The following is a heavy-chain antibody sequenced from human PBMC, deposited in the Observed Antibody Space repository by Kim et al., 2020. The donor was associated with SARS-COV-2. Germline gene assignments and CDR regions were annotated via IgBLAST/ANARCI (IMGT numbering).Heavy chain of an antibody. Sequence: GGSLRLSCAASGFTFSDYYMSWIRQAPGKGLEWVSYISSSSSYTNYADSVKGRFTISRDNAKNSLYLQMNSLRAEDTAVYYCARDQGYCSSTSCYEGRYFDLWGRGTLVTVSS. J-gene: IGHJ2*01. CDR1: GFTFSDYY. CDR2: ISSSSSYT. CDR3: ARDQGYCSSTSCYEGRYFDL. D-gene: IGHD2-2*01. V-gene: IGHV3-11*06.